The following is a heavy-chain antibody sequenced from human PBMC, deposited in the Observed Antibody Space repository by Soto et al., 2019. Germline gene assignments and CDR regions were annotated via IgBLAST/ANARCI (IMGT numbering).Heavy chain of an antibody. J-gene: IGHJ5*02. Sequence: QVQLQESGPGLVKPSQTLSLTCTVSGGSISSGGYYWSWIRQHPGKGLEWIGYIYYSGSTYYNPSLKSRVTISVDTSKTQFSLKLSSVTAADTAVYYWARGPVVPAAMWDNWFDPWGQGTLVTVSS. CDR1: GGSISSGGYY. CDR3: ARGPVVPAAMWDNWFDP. CDR2: IYYSGST. D-gene: IGHD2-2*01. V-gene: IGHV4-31*03.